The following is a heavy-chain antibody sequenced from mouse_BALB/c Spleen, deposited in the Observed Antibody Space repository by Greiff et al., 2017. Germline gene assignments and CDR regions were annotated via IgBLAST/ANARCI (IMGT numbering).Heavy chain of an antibody. CDR1: GYTFSSYW. CDR3: ARRTGDVGFAY. V-gene: IGHV1-9*01. D-gene: IGHD3-3*01. Sequence: QVQLQQSGAELMKPGASVKISCKATGYTFSSYWIEWVKQRPGHGLEWIGEILPGSGSTNYNEKFKGKATFTADTSSNTAYMQLSSLTSEDSAVYYCARRTGDVGFAYWGQGTLVTVSA. J-gene: IGHJ3*01. CDR2: ILPGSGST.